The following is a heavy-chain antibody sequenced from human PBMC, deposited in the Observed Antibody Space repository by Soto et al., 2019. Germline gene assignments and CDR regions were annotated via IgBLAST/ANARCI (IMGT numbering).Heavy chain of an antibody. CDR2: INHSGST. D-gene: IGHD2-2*02. CDR3: ARYTQYYFDS. CDR1: GGSFSGYY. Sequence: QVQLQQWGAGLLKPSETLSLTCAVYGGSFSGYYWSWIRQPPGKGLEWIGEINHSGSTNYNPSLKSRVTISVDTSKNQFSLKLSSVTAADTAVYYCARYTQYYFDSWGQGTLVTVSS. V-gene: IGHV4-34*01. J-gene: IGHJ4*02.